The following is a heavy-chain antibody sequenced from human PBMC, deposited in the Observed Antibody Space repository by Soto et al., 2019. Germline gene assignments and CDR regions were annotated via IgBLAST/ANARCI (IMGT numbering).Heavy chain of an antibody. D-gene: IGHD4-17*01. CDR2: ISGSGGST. J-gene: IGHJ5*02. V-gene: IGHV3-23*01. Sequence: HPGGSLRLSCAASGFTFSSYAMSWVRQAPGKGLEWVSAISGSGGSTYYADSVKGRFTISRDNSKNTLYLQMNSLRAEDTAVYYCAKDKRLRNWFDPWGQGTLVTVSS. CDR1: GFTFSSYA. CDR3: AKDKRLRNWFDP.